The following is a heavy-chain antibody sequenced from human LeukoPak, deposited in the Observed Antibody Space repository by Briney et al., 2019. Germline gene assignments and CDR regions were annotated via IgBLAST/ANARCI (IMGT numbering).Heavy chain of an antibody. CDR1: GFTFSSYW. CDR3: ARGEYYYDGGY. J-gene: IGHJ4*02. V-gene: IGHV3-7*04. CDR2: IKQDGSEK. Sequence: GRSLRLSCAASGFTFSSYWMSWVRQAPGKGLEWVANIKQDGSEKYYVDSVKGRFTISRDNAKNSLSLQMNSLRAEETAVYYCARGEYYYDGGYWGQGTLVTVSS. D-gene: IGHD3-22*01.